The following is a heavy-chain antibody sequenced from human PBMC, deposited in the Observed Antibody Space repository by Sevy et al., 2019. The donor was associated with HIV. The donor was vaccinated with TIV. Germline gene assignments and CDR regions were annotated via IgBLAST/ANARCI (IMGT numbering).Heavy chain of an antibody. J-gene: IGHJ3*02. V-gene: IGHV1-18*01. CDR3: ARERDWYGSSGYDAFDI. CDR2: ISAYNGNT. D-gene: IGHD6-19*01. Sequence: ASVKVSCKASGYTFTSYGISWVRQAPGQGLEWMGWISAYNGNTNYAQKLQGRVTMTTDTSTSTAYMELRSLRSDDTAVYYCARERDWYGSSGYDAFDIWGQRTMVTVSS. CDR1: GYTFTSYG.